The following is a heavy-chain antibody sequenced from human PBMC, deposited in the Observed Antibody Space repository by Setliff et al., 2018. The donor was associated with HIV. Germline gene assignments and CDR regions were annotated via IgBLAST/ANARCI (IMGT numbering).Heavy chain of an antibody. CDR3: ARGRGLEWLPESWFDP. V-gene: IGHV4-61*02. CDR1: GGSFTSSDYS. CDR2: VYPSRST. J-gene: IGHJ5*02. Sequence: SETLSLTCTVSGGSFTSSDYSWSWIRQPAGTGLEWIGRVYPSRSTKYNPSLKSRVTISVDRSKNQFSLKLSSVIAADTAVYYCARGRGLEWLPESWFDPWGQGTLVTVSS. D-gene: IGHD3-3*01.